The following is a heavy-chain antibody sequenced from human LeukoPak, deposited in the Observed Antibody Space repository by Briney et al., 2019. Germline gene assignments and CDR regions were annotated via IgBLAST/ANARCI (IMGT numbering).Heavy chain of an antibody. CDR2: IIPIFGTA. D-gene: IGHD3-3*01. V-gene: IGHV1-69*13. Sequence: SVKVSCKASGGTFSSYAISWVRQAPGQGLEWMGGIIPIFGTANYAQKFQGRVTITADESTSTAYMELSSLRSEDTAVYYCARAPPLDDFWSGSSYAFDIWGQGTMVTVSS. J-gene: IGHJ3*02. CDR3: ARAPPLDDFWSGSSYAFDI. CDR1: GGTFSSYA.